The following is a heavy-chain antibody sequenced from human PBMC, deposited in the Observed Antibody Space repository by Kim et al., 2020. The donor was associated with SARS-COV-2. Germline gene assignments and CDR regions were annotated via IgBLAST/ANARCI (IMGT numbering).Heavy chain of an antibody. D-gene: IGHD3-22*01. J-gene: IGHJ6*02. V-gene: IGHV3-15*01. CDR2: IKSKTDGGTT. CDR1: GFTFSNAW. Sequence: GGSLRLSCAASGFTFSNAWMSWVRQAPGKGLEWVGRIKSKTDGGTTYYAAPVKGRFTISRDDSKNTLYLQMNSLKTEDTAVYYCTTDNYYDSSGYWGYYYGMDVWGQGTTVTVSS. CDR3: TTDNYYDSSGYWGYYYGMDV.